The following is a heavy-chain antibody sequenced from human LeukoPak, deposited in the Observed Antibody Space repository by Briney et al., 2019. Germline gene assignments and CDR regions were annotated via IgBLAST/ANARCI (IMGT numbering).Heavy chain of an antibody. D-gene: IGHD2-2*01. CDR3: ARAIVVIPAAIRY. CDR1: GFTFSSYG. Sequence: GGSLRLSCAASGFTFSSYGMSWVRQAPGKGLEWVSAISGSGGSTYYADSVRGRFTISRDNSKNTLYLQMNSLRAGDTAVYYCARAIVVIPAAIRYWGQGTLVTVSS. CDR2: ISGSGGST. V-gene: IGHV3-23*01. J-gene: IGHJ4*02.